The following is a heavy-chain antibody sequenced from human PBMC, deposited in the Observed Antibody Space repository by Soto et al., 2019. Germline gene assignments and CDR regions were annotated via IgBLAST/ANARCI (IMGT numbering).Heavy chain of an antibody. CDR2: ISNDGDIK. Sequence: QVQLVEAGGGVVQPGGALRLSCAASGFTFSNYAIHWVRQAPGKGLEWVAVISNDGDIKYYADSVKGRFTISRDTSTNTVYLQLNSLRTEDTAVYSCARDEDIVGLTGFDYWGQGTLVTVSS. CDR3: ARDEDIVGLTGFDY. V-gene: IGHV3-30-3*01. D-gene: IGHD5-12*01. J-gene: IGHJ4*02. CDR1: GFTFSNYA.